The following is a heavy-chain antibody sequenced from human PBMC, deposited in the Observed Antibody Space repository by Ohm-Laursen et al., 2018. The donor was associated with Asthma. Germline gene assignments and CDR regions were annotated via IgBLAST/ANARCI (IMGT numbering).Heavy chain of an antibody. Sequence: TLSLTCTVSGGSISSGDYYWSWIRQPPGKGLEWIGYIYYSGSTYYNPSLKSRVTISVDTSKNQFSLKLSSVTAADTAVYYCARETIVETNSGSYSYAFDIWGQGTMVTVSS. D-gene: IGHD1-26*01. CDR2: IYYSGST. CDR3: ARETIVETNSGSYSYAFDI. V-gene: IGHV4-30-4*01. CDR1: GGSISSGDYY. J-gene: IGHJ3*02.